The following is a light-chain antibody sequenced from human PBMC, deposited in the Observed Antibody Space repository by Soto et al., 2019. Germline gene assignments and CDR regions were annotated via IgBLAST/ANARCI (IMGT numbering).Light chain of an antibody. J-gene: IGKJ1*01. CDR2: GAS. CDR1: QSVPSKY. Sequence: ETLLTQSPGTLSLSPGERATLSCRASQSVPSKYLAWYQQNPGQAPRLLIYGASNRATGIPDKFSGSGSGTDFTLTISRLEPEDFAVYYCQQYGTSPRTFGQGTKVDIK. CDR3: QQYGTSPRT. V-gene: IGKV3-20*01.